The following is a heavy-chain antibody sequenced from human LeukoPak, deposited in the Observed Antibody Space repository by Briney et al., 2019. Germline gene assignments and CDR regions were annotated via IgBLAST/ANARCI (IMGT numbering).Heavy chain of an antibody. J-gene: IGHJ3*02. CDR3: AREGWSDDAFDI. CDR2: IYYSGST. Sequence: KPSETLSLTCTVSGGSISSSSYYWGWIRQPPGKGLEWIGSIYYSGSTYYNPSLKSRVTISVDTSKNQFSLKLSSVTAADTAVYYCAREGWSDDAFDIWGQGTMVTVSS. D-gene: IGHD6-19*01. CDR1: GGSISSSSYY. V-gene: IGHV4-39*07.